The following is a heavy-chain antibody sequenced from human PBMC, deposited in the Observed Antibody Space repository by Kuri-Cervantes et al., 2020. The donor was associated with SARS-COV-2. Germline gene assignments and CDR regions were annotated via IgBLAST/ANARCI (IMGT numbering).Heavy chain of an antibody. Sequence: ASVKVSCKASGYTFTSYYMHWVRQAPGQGLEWMGIINPSGGSTSYAQKFQGRVTMTRDTSTSTVYMELSSLRSEDTAVYYCARDGNLAYYDFWSGSEPKQPPPLAPGPRYYYYMDVWGKGTTVTVSS. CDR1: GYTFTSYY. CDR3: ARDGNLAYYDFWSGSEPKQPPPLAPGPRYYYYMDV. D-gene: IGHD3-3*01. J-gene: IGHJ6*03. CDR2: INPSGGST. V-gene: IGHV1-46*01.